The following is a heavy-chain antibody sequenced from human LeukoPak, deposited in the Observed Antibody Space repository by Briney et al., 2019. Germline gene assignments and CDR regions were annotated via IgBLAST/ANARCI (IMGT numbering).Heavy chain of an antibody. CDR2: MCGNNDNP. D-gene: IGHD2-2*01. Sequence: SVKVSFKPSGYTFSNFGMNWVRQSPGQVLEWMGWMCGNNDNPHYGQKFQGRLTGPTDSSSSKAYMELRNLTFDATAVYYCARDGTSTDDYWGKGTMVSVSS. J-gene: IGHJ4*02. CDR3: ARDGTSTDDY. V-gene: IGHV1-18*01. CDR1: GYTFSNFG.